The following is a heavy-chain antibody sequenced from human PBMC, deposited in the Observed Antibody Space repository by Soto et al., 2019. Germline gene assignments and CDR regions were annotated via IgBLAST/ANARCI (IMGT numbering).Heavy chain of an antibody. CDR2: INHSGNT. J-gene: IGHJ5*02. Sequence: PWETLSLTCAVYGGSFSNYYWSWIRQPPGKGLEWIGEINHSGNTNYNPSLKSRVTISVDTSKNQFSLKLRSVTAADTAVYYCARAGIWISGVVTERGFDPWGQGTLVTVSS. V-gene: IGHV4-34*01. D-gene: IGHD3-3*01. CDR3: ARAGIWISGVVTERGFDP. CDR1: GGSFSNYY.